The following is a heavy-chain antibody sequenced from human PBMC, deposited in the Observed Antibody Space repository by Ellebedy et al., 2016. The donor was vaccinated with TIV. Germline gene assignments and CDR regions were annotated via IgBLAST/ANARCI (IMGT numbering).Heavy chain of an antibody. J-gene: IGHJ4*02. CDR2: ITRSGSKR. D-gene: IGHD4-17*01. CDR1: GFMFSEYS. V-gene: IGHV3-21*03. Sequence: GESLKISXTGSGFMFSEYSMNWIRRAPGKGLEWVASITRSGSKRDYADSLKGRFTISRDNAKNSLYLEMNSLRSEDTAMYFCTRASRIDYGDYLAYDYWGQGTPVTVSS. CDR3: TRASRIDYGDYLAYDY.